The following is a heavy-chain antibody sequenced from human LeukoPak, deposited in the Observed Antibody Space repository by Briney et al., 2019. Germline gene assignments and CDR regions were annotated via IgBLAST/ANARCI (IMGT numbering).Heavy chain of an antibody. CDR3: AKEFGGSGSYVFDY. J-gene: IGHJ4*02. CDR2: ISSSSSYI. Sequence: GGSLRLSCAASGFTFSSYSMNWVRQAPGKGLEWVSSISSSSSYIYYADSVKGRFTISRDNAKNSLYLQMNSLRAEDTAVYYCAKEFGGSGSYVFDYWGQGTLVTVSS. CDR1: GFTFSSYS. D-gene: IGHD3-10*01. V-gene: IGHV3-21*01.